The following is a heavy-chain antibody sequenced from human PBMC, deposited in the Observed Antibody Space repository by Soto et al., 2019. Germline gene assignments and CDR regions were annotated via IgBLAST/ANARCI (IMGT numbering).Heavy chain of an antibody. D-gene: IGHD5-12*01. CDR1: GGSFSGYY. J-gene: IGHJ6*02. Sequence: SETLSLTCAVYGGSFSGYYWSWIRQPPGKGLEWIGEINHSGSTNYNPSLKSRVTISVDTSKNQFSLKLSSVTAADTAVYYCGRAGERVATIKDYYYGMDVWGQGTTDTFSS. CDR3: GRAGERVATIKDYYYGMDV. CDR2: INHSGST. V-gene: IGHV4-34*01.